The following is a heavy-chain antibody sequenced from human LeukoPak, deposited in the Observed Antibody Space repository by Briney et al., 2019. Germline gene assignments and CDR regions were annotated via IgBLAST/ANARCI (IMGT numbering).Heavy chain of an antibody. J-gene: IGHJ6*02. V-gene: IGHV5-10-1*01. CDR1: GYSFTSYW. D-gene: IGHD3-22*01. CDR3: ARDPTMIVDLTHYYYYGMDV. CDR2: IDPSDSYT. Sequence: GESLKISCKGSGYSFTSYWISWVRQMPGKGLEWMGRIDPSDSYTNYSPSFQGHVTISADKSISTAYLQWSSLKASDTAMYYCARDPTMIVDLTHYYYYGMDVWGQGTTVTVSS.